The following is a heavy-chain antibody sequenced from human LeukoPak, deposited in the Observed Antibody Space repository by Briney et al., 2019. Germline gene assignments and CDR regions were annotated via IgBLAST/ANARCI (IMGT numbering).Heavy chain of an antibody. CDR3: ARDPYSGTYGNTYYYYMDV. Sequence: GGSLRLSCEASGFSFSSYNMDWVRQTPGKGLEWISSITTSSRYTFYGDSVKGRFTISRDNARNPLYLQMNSLTAEDTGVNYCARDPYSGTYGNTYYYYMDVWGKGTTVTVSS. J-gene: IGHJ6*03. CDR1: GFSFSSYN. V-gene: IGHV3-21*01. D-gene: IGHD1-26*01. CDR2: ITTSSRYT.